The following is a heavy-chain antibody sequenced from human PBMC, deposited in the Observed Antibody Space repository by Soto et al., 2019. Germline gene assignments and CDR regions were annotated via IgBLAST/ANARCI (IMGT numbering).Heavy chain of an antibody. Sequence: QVQLVQSGADVKKPGSSVKVSCKTSGGSFGSSAISWVRQAPAQGLEWMGEIIPVFDKANYARNFQGRLTITADELTGTVSMELSSLRSEDTAVYFCARLRRDWGDTFDLWGLGTFVTVSS. D-gene: IGHD3-16*01. CDR1: GGSFGSSA. V-gene: IGHV1-69*01. CDR3: ARLRRDWGDTFDL. CDR2: IIPVFDKA. J-gene: IGHJ3*01.